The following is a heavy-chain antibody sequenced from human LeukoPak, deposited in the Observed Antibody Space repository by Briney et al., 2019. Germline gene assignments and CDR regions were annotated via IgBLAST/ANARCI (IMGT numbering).Heavy chain of an antibody. D-gene: IGHD2-8*01. V-gene: IGHV4-30-2*01. CDR3: ARTKGSGAFDI. J-gene: IGHJ3*02. Sequence: PSETLSLTCAVSGGSISSGGYSWSWIRQPPGTGLEWIGYIYHSGSTYYNPSLKSRVTISVDRSKNQFSLKLSSVTAADTAVYYCARTKGSGAFDIWGQGTMVTVSS. CDR2: IYHSGST. CDR1: GGSISSGGYS.